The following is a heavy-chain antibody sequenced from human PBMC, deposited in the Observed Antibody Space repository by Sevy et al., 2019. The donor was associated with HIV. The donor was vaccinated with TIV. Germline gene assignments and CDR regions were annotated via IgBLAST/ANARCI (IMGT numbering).Heavy chain of an antibody. CDR1: GFIFSTYT. V-gene: IGHV3-23*01. J-gene: IGHJ6*02. CDR3: AKGDRTFYGLDV. D-gene: IGHD2-15*01. Sequence: GGSLRLSCAASGFIFSTYTMTGVRQAPGKGLEWVSGISGSGGSTYYADSLKGRFTIFRDNSKSTVHLQMNSLRAEDTAVYYCAKGDRTFYGLDVWGQGTTVTVSS. CDR2: ISGSGGST.